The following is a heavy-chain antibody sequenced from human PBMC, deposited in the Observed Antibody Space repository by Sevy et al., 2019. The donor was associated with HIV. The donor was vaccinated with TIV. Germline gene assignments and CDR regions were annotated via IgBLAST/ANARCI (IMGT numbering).Heavy chain of an antibody. D-gene: IGHD6-19*01. CDR2: MSYDGSTR. J-gene: IGHJ4*02. CDR3: ARDAGYSTGWYAGY. CDR1: GFSISPYA. Sequence: GGSLRISCAASGFSISPYAFHWVRQAPGKGLEWVALMSYDGSTRYYADSAKGRFAISKDNSKNTLYLQMNSLRIEDTAIYYCARDAGYSTGWYAGYWGQGTLVTVS. V-gene: IGHV3-30*09.